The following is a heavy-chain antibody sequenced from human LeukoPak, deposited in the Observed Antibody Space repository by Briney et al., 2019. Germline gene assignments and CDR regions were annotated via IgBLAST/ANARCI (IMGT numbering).Heavy chain of an antibody. J-gene: IGHJ4*02. D-gene: IGHD1-26*01. CDR2: ISDSGGST. Sequence: GGSLRLSCAASGFTFTSYAMSWVRQAPGKGLEWVSAISDSGGSTYYADSVKGRFTISRGSSKNTLYLQMNSLRAEDTAVYYCAKRGAEVGATVAPGDYWGQGTLVTVSS. V-gene: IGHV3-23*01. CDR1: GFTFTSYA. CDR3: AKRGAEVGATVAPGDY.